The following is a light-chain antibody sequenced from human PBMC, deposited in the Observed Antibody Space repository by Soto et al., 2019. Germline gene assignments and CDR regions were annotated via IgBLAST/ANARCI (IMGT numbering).Light chain of an antibody. CDR3: SSYTSSSKGV. CDR1: SSDVGGYNY. Sequence: QSALTQPASVSGSPGQSITISCTGTSSDVGGYNYVSWYQQHPGKAPKLMIYEVSNRPSGVSNRFSGSKSGNTASLTISGLQAEDEADYYCSSYTSSSKGVFXTGTKVTVL. V-gene: IGLV2-14*01. J-gene: IGLJ1*01. CDR2: EVS.